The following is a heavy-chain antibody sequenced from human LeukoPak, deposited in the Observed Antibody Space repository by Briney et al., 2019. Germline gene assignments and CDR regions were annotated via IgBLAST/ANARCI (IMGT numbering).Heavy chain of an antibody. CDR1: GFTVSSNS. CDR3: AIQGYDYVWGSYRYFDY. D-gene: IGHD3-16*02. Sequence: PGGSLRLSCTVSGFTVSSNSMSWVRQAPGKGLEWVSFIYSDNTHYSDSVKGRFTISRDNSKNTLYLQMNSLRAEDTAVYYCAIQGYDYVWGSYRYFDYWGQGTLVTISS. J-gene: IGHJ4*02. V-gene: IGHV3-53*01. CDR2: IYSDNT.